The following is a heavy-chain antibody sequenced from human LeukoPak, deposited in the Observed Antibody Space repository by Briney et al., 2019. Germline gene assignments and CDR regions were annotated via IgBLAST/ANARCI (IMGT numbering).Heavy chain of an antibody. Sequence: GASVKVSCKASGYTFTSYDINWVRQATGQGLEWMGWMNPNSGNTGYAQKFQGRVTMTRNTSISTAYMELSSLRSEDTAVYYCARGLNSYCSGGSCVDYYYSMDVWGQGTTVTVSS. CDR3: ARGLNSYCSGGSCVDYYYSMDV. D-gene: IGHD2-15*01. V-gene: IGHV1-8*01. CDR1: GYTFTSYD. J-gene: IGHJ6*02. CDR2: MNPNSGNT.